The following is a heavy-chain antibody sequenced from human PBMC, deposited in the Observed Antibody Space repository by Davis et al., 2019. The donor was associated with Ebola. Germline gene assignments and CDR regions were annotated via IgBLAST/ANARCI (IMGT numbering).Heavy chain of an antibody. J-gene: IGHJ6*02. Sequence: HTGGSLRLSCAASGFTFSSYWMHWVRQAPGKGLVWVSRINSDGSSTSYADSVKGRFTISRDNAKNTLYLQMNSLRAEDTAVYYCARASGVVVVPAAIHYYYGMDVWGQGTTVTVSS. V-gene: IGHV3-74*01. D-gene: IGHD2-2*01. CDR2: INSDGSST. CDR3: ARASGVVVVPAAIHYYYGMDV. CDR1: GFTFSSYW.